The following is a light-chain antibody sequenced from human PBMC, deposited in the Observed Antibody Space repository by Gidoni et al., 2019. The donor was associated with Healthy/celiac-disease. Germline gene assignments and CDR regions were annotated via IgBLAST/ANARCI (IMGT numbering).Light chain of an antibody. CDR2: LGS. J-gene: IGKJ3*01. V-gene: IGKV2-28*01. CDR1: QLLLHSNGYNY. CDR3: MQALQTPLT. Sequence: DIVMTQSPLSLPVTPGESASISCRSSQLLLHSNGYNYLDWYLQKPGQSPQLLIYLGSNRASGVPDRFSGSGSGTDFTLKISRVEAEDVGVYYCMQALQTPLTFGPGTKVDIK.